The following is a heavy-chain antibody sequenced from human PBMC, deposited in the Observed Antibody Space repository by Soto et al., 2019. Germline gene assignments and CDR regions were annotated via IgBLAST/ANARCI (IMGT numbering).Heavy chain of an antibody. V-gene: IGHV5-51*03. J-gene: IGHJ6*02. CDR3: ARGGGATPQYFYGMDV. Sequence: PGESLKIYGKGSGYSFTTYCIGWVLQMPGRGLECMEIIYPGDSDTRYSPSFQGHVTISADRSINTAYLQWSSLKASDTGMYYCARGGGATPQYFYGMDVWGQGTTVTVSS. CDR1: GYSFTTYC. CDR2: IYPGDSDT. D-gene: IGHD2-15*01.